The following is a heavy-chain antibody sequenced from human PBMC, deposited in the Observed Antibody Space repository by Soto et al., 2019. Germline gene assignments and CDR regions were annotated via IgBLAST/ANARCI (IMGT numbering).Heavy chain of an antibody. J-gene: IGHJ4*02. Sequence: GGSLRLSCTVSGFDFGDYYMSWIRQAPGKGLEWVSYIDSGDGTTYYTDSVKGRFTISRDNAKKTVYLQMSSPRVEGTALYYCVRPYYSSSWFPFDRWGQGTLGTV. CDR3: VRPYYSSSWFPFDR. V-gene: IGHV3-11*01. D-gene: IGHD6-13*01. CDR1: GFDFGDYY. CDR2: IDSGDGTT.